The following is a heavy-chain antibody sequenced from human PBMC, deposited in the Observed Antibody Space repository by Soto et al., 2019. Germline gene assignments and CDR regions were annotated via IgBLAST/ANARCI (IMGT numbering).Heavy chain of an antibody. CDR2: ISYDGSNK. CDR1: GFTFSSYA. D-gene: IGHD2-8*01. Sequence: QVQLVESGGGVVQPGRSLRLSCAASGFTFSSYAMHWVPRAPARGLGWVAVISYDGSNKYYADSVKGRFTISRDNSKNTLYLQMNSLRAEDTAVYYCARESPRYAIDYWGQGTLVTVSS. V-gene: IGHV3-30-3*01. CDR3: ARESPRYAIDY. J-gene: IGHJ4*02.